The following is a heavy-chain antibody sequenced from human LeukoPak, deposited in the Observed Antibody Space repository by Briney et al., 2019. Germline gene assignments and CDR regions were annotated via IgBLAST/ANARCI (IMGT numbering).Heavy chain of an antibody. CDR1: GYTFTSYD. Sequence: ASVKVSCKASGYTFTSYDINWVRQATGQGLEWMGWMNPNSGNTGYAQKFQGRVTITRNTSISTAYMELSRLRSDDTAVYYCARVPIRRHYESTGYYYEDPWGQGTLVTVSS. CDR2: MNPNSGNT. CDR3: ARVPIRRHYESTGYYYEDP. J-gene: IGHJ5*02. V-gene: IGHV1-8*03. D-gene: IGHD3-22*01.